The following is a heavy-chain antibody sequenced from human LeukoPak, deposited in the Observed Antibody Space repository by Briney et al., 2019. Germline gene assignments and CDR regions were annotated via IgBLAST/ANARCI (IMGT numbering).Heavy chain of an antibody. V-gene: IGHV3-7*01. Sequence: GGSLRLSCAASGFTFSSYWMSWVRQAPGKGLEWVANIKQDGSEKYYVDSVKGRFTISRDNAKNSLYLQRNSLRAEDTAVYYCARDLSRGSYWYRGQGTLVTVSS. J-gene: IGHJ4*02. D-gene: IGHD1-26*01. CDR2: IKQDGSEK. CDR3: ARDLSRGSYWY. CDR1: GFTFSSYW.